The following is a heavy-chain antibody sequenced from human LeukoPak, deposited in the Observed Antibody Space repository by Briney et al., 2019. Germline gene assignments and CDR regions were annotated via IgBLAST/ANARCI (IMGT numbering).Heavy chain of an antibody. Sequence: GESLKISCKGSGYSFTSYWIGWVRQMPGKGLEWMGIIYPGDSDTRYSPPFQGQVTISADKSISTAYLQWSSLKASDTAMYYCARLLGYYDSSGYHSYWGQGTLVTVSS. V-gene: IGHV5-51*01. J-gene: IGHJ4*02. CDR1: GYSFTSYW. CDR3: ARLLGYYDSSGYHSY. CDR2: IYPGDSDT. D-gene: IGHD3-22*01.